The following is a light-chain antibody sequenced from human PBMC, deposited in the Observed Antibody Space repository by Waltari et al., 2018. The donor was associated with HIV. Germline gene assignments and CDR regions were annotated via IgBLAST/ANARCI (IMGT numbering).Light chain of an antibody. CDR3: QQSYSTPPT. CDR2: AAS. J-gene: IGKJ4*01. CDR1: QTIGIY. V-gene: IGKV1-39*01. Sequence: DIQMTQNPSHLSASLGDRVYITCRASQTIGIYLNWYQQKPGKAPNLLIYAASRLQSGVPSRFRGSGSETDFTLTISSLQPEDFATYYCQQSYSTPPTFGGGTKVDIK.